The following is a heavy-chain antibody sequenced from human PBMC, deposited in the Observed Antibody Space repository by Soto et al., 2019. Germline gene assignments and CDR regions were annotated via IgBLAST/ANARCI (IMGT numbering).Heavy chain of an antibody. CDR2: MNPNSGNT. V-gene: IGHV1-8*02. CDR1: GGTFSSYA. D-gene: IGHD3-9*01. CDR3: ARRSLRYFDWLSD. Sequence: ASVKVSCKASGGTFSSYAISWVRQAPGQGLEWMGWMNPNSGNTGYAQKFQGRVTMTRNTSISTAYMELSSLRSEDTAVYYCARRSLRYFDWLSDWGQGTLVTVPQ. J-gene: IGHJ4*02.